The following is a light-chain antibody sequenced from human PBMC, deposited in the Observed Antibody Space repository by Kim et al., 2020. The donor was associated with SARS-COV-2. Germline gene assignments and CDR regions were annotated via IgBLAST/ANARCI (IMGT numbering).Light chain of an antibody. CDR2: GNS. J-gene: IGLJ2*01. V-gene: IGLV1-40*01. CDR1: SSNNGAGYD. CDR3: QSYDSSLSGSV. Sequence: QRVTISCTGGSSNNGAGYDVHWYQQLPGTAPKLLIYGNSNRPSGVPDRFSGSKSGTSASLAITGLQAEDEADYYCQSYDSSLSGSVFGGGTQLTVL.